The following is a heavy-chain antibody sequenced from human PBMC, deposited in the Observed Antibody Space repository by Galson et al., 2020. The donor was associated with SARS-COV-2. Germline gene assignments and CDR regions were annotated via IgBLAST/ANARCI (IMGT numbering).Heavy chain of an antibody. J-gene: IGHJ6*02. V-gene: IGHV4-30-4*01. CDR3: ARALVGPAVGFAGEFVVIPTSKNRGHSGLDV. D-gene: IGHD3-16*01. CDR1: GDSIYSGDYS. Sequence: SETLSLTCTVSGDSIYSGDYSWTWIRQPPGQGLEWIGYISDSGSTYYSPSLKSRITIFLDTSKNQFSLNLSSVTAADSAVYYCARALVGPAVGFAGEFVVIPTSKNRGHSGLDVWGQGTTVSVSS. CDR2: ISDSGST.